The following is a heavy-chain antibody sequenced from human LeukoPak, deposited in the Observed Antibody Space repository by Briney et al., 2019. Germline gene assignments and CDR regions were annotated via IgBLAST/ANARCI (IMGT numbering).Heavy chain of an antibody. CDR1: GYSFTSYW. D-gene: IGHD3-22*01. CDR2: IYPGDSDT. CDR3: AKVSYYYDSSGSLSYCYYGMDV. Sequence: GESLKISCKGSGYSFTSYWIGWVRQMPGKGLEWMGIIYPGDSDTRYSPSFQGQVTISADKSISTAYLQWSSLKASDTAMYYCAKVSYYYDSSGSLSYCYYGMDVWGQGTTVTVSS. V-gene: IGHV5-51*01. J-gene: IGHJ6*02.